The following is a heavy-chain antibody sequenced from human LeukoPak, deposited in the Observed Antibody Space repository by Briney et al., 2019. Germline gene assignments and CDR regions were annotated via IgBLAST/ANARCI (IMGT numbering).Heavy chain of an antibody. J-gene: IGHJ4*02. Sequence: GGSLRLSCAASGFTFSSYSRNWVRQAPGKGLEWVSSTSSSSSYIYYADSVKGRFTISRDNAKNSLYLQMNSLRAEDTAVYYCARAGYYYDSSGYYVFDYWGQGTLVTVSS. CDR3: ARAGYYYDSSGYYVFDY. V-gene: IGHV3-21*01. CDR2: TSSSSSYI. D-gene: IGHD3-22*01. CDR1: GFTFSSYS.